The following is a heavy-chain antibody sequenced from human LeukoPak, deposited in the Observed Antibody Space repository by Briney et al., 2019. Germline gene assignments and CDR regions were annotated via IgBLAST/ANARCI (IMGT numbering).Heavy chain of an antibody. D-gene: IGHD6-13*01. V-gene: IGHV1-46*01. CDR3: ARARPIIAAAGSGFNNWFDP. CDR1: GGTFTSYY. J-gene: IGHJ5*02. Sequence: GASVKVSCKASGGTFTSYYMHWVRQAPGQGLEWMGIINPSGGSTSYAQKFQGRVTMTRDTSTSTVYMELSSLRSEDTAVYYCARARPIIAAAGSGFNNWFDPWGQGTLVTVSS. CDR2: INPSGGST.